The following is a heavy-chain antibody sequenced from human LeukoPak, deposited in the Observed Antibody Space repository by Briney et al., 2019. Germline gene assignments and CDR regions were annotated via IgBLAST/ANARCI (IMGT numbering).Heavy chain of an antibody. V-gene: IGHV3-23*01. Sequence: PGGSLRLSCAASGFIFDDFGMSWVRQAPGRGLEWVSVISANSGATYYADSVKGRFTISRDNSKNTLYLQMNSLRAEDTAVYYCAKDPPLIAAAVPFDYWGQGTLVTVSS. CDR1: GFIFDDFG. D-gene: IGHD6-13*01. CDR3: AKDPPLIAAAVPFDY. J-gene: IGHJ4*02. CDR2: ISANSGAT.